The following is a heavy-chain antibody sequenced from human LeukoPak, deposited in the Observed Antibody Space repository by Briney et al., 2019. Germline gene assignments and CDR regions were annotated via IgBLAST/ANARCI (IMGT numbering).Heavy chain of an antibody. CDR3: ARELRDYYGSGSSQIDY. CDR2: INHSGST. CDR1: GGSFSGYY. J-gene: IGHJ4*02. Sequence: SETLSLTCAVYGGSFSGYYWSWIRQPPGKGLEWIGEINHSGSTNYNPSLKSRVTISVDTSKNQFSLKLSSVTAADTAVYYCARELRDYYGSGSSQIDYWGQGTLVTVSS. D-gene: IGHD3-10*01. V-gene: IGHV4-34*01.